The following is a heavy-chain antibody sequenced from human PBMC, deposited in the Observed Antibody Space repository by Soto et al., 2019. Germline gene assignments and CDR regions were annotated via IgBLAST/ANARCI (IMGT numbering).Heavy chain of an antibody. CDR3: AKDLFPDAEWELLRYYGMDV. V-gene: IGHV3-30*18. D-gene: IGHD1-26*01. CDR2: ISYDGSNK. Sequence: GGSLRLSCAASGFTFSSYGMHWVRQAPGKGLEWVAVISYDGSNKYYADSVKGRFTISRDNSKNTLYLQMNSLRAEDTAVYYCAKDLFPDAEWELLRYYGMDVWGQGTTVTVSS. CDR1: GFTFSSYG. J-gene: IGHJ6*02.